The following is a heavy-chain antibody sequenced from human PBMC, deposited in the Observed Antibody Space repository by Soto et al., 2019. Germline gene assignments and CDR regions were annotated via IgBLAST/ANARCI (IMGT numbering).Heavy chain of an antibody. Sequence: GASVKLSCKASGYTFTSYAMHWVRQAPGQRLEWMGWINAGNGNTKYSQKFQGRVTITRDTSASTAYMELSSLRSEDTAVYYCARSTGPLRYVDWLKYFDYWSQGTLVTVSS. CDR3: ARSTGPLRYVDWLKYFDY. D-gene: IGHD3-9*01. V-gene: IGHV1-3*01. CDR1: GYTFTSYA. CDR2: INAGNGNT. J-gene: IGHJ4*02.